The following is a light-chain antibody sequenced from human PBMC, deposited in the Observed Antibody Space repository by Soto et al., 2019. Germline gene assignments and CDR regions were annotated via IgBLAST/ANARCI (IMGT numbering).Light chain of an antibody. J-gene: IGKJ1*01. Sequence: DIVLTQSPGTLSLSPGERATLSCRASQTVSSSFLAWYQQKPGQAPRLLIYGASTSATGIPDRFSGSVSGTDFTLTISSLEPEDRAVYYCQQYERSAWTFGQGTKVEVK. V-gene: IGKV3-20*01. CDR1: QTVSSSF. CDR3: QQYERSAWT. CDR2: GAS.